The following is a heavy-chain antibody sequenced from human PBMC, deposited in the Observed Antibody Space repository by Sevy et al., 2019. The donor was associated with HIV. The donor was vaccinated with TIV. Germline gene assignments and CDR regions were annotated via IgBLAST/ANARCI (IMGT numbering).Heavy chain of an antibody. V-gene: IGHV3-23*01. D-gene: IGHD3-22*01. Sequence: GGSLRLSCAASGFTFSSYAMSWVRQAPGKGLEWVSAISGSGGSTYYADSVKGRFTISRDNSKNTLYLQMNSLRAEDTAVYYCAKDELYYYDSSGYSRGRDDAFDIWVQGTMVTVSS. CDR3: AKDELYYYDSSGYSRGRDDAFDI. J-gene: IGHJ3*02. CDR1: GFTFSSYA. CDR2: ISGSGGST.